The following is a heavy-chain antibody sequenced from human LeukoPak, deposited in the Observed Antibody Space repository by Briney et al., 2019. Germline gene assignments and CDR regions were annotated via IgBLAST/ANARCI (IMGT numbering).Heavy chain of an antibody. CDR3: ARAKVITIFGMRHSDYYGMDV. D-gene: IGHD3-3*01. V-gene: IGHV1-46*01. CDR1: GYTFTSYY. CDR2: INPSGGST. Sequence: ASVKVSCTASGYTFTSYYMHWVRQAPGQGLEWMGIINPSGGSTSYAQKFQGRVTMTRDTSTSTVYMELSSLRSEDTAVYYCARAKVITIFGMRHSDYYGMDVWGQGTTVTVSS. J-gene: IGHJ6*02.